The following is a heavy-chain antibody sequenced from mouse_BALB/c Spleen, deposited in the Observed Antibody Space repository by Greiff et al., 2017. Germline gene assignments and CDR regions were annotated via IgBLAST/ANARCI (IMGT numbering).Heavy chain of an antibody. CDR1: GYTFTSYV. J-gene: IGHJ2*01. D-gene: IGHD2-1*01. CDR3: ARGWGNYVFDY. V-gene: IGHV1-14*01. Sequence: VQLQQSGTVLVKPGASVKMSCKASGYTFTSYVMHWVKQKPGQGLEWIGYINPYNDGTKYNEKFKGKATLTSDKSSSTAYMELSSLTSEDSAVYYCARGWGNYVFDYWGQGTTLTVSS. CDR2: INPYNDGT.